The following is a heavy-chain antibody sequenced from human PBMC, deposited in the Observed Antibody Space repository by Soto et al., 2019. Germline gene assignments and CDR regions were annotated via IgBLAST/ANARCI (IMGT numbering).Heavy chain of an antibody. J-gene: IGHJ4*02. D-gene: IGHD3-3*01. V-gene: IGHV3-74*01. CDR2: INSDGSST. Sequence: GGSLRLSCAASGFTFSSYGMHWVRQAPGKGLVWVSRINSDGSSTNYADSVKGRFTISRDNAKNTLYLQMNSLGADDTAVYYCARDSSPYYDFWSGFYTYFDYSGQGALVTVSS. CDR3: ARDSSPYYDFWSGFYTYFDY. CDR1: GFTFSSYG.